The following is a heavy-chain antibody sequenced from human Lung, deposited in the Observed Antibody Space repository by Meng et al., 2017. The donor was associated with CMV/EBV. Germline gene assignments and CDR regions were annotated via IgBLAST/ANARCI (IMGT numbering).Heavy chain of an antibody. J-gene: IGHJ3*02. CDR1: GGTFSSYA. CDR2: IIPIFGTA. CDR3: ASRVEVNGAFDI. D-gene: IGHD2-8*01. Sequence: SAXVSXXASGGTFSSYAISWVRQAAGQGLEWMGGIIPIFGTANYAQKFQSRVTITTDESTSTAYTELSSLRSEDTAVYYCASRVEVNGAFDIWGQGTMVTVSS. V-gene: IGHV1-69*05.